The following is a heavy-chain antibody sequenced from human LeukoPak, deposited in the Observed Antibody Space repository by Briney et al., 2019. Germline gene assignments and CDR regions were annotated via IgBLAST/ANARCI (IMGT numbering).Heavy chain of an antibody. CDR1: GYTLTELS. CDR3: ARSHSSSSFHWFDP. CDR2: FDPEDGET. Sequence: ASVKVSCKVSGYTLTELSMHWVRQAPGKGLEWMGGFDPEDGETIYAQKFQGRVTMTEDTSTDTAYMELRSLRSDDTAVYYCARSHSSSSFHWFDPWGQGTLVTVSS. V-gene: IGHV1-24*01. D-gene: IGHD6-13*01. J-gene: IGHJ5*02.